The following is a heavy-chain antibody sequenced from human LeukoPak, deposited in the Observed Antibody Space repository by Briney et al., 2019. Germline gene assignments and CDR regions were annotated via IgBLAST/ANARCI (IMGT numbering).Heavy chain of an antibody. CDR2: LSGSGGSS. V-gene: IGHV3-23*01. D-gene: IGHD6-13*01. CDR1: GFTFSSYA. J-gene: IGHJ5*02. Sequence: PGGSLRLSCAASGFTFSSYAMNWVRQAPGKGLKWFSSLSGSGGSSYYADSVKGRFTISRDNPNNTVYLQMNSLRVEDSALYFCAKGRGSRAYNYFDTWGQGSPVTVSS. CDR3: AKGRGSRAYNYFDT.